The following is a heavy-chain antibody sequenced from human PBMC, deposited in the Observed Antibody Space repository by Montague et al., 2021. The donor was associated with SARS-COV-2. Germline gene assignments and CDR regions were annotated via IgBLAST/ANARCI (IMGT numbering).Heavy chain of an antibody. CDR2: IDWDDDK. V-gene: IGHV2-70*01. Sequence: VKPTQTLTLTCTFSGVSLGTSGMCVSWIRQPPGKALEWLAXIDWDDDKYYSTSLKTRLTISKDTSKIQVVLTMTNMDPVDTATYYCARTHYDILAGYYIAFDYWGQGTLVTVSS. CDR1: GVSLGTSGMC. CDR3: ARTHYDILAGYYIAFDY. D-gene: IGHD3-9*01. J-gene: IGHJ4*02.